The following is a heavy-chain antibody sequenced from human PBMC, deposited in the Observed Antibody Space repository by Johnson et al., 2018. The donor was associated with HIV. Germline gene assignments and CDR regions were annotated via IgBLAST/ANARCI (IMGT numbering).Heavy chain of an antibody. CDR2: ISWNSGSI. V-gene: IGHV3-9*01. CDR3: AKVMYSSSSVGAFDI. D-gene: IGHD6-6*01. CDR1: GFTFDDYA. Sequence: EVQLVESGGGVVQRGGSLRLSCAASGFTFDDYAMHWVRQAPGKGLEWVSGISWNSGSIGYADSVKGRFTISRDNSKNTLYLQMNSLRAEDTAVYYCAKVMYSSSSVGAFDIWGQGTMVTVSS. J-gene: IGHJ3*02.